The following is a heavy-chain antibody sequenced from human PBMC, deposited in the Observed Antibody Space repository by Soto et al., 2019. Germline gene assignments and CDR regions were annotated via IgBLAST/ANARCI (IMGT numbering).Heavy chain of an antibody. V-gene: IGHV4-4*02. Sequence: PSETLSLTCAVSGGSISSSNWWSWVRQPPGKGLEWIGEIYHSGSTNYNPSLKSRVTISVDKSKNQFSLKLSSVTAADTAVYYCARGGVYDSSGYLSSHYGMDVWGQGTTVTVSS. CDR2: IYHSGST. CDR3: ARGGVYDSSGYLSSHYGMDV. J-gene: IGHJ6*02. CDR1: GGSISSSNW. D-gene: IGHD3-22*01.